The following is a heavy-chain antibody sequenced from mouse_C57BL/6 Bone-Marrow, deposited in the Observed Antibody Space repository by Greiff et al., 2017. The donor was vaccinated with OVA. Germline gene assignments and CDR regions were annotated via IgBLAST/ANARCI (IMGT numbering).Heavy chain of an antibody. V-gene: IGHV1-26*01. CDR2: INPNNGGT. Sequence: VQLQQSGPELVKPGASVKISCKASGYTFTDYYMNWVKQSHGKSLEWIGDINPNNGGTSYNQKFKGKATLTVDKSSSTAYMELRSLTSEDSAVYYCAREREIYYDPAWFAYWGQGTLVTVSA. CDR3: AREREIYYDPAWFAY. D-gene: IGHD2-4*01. J-gene: IGHJ3*01. CDR1: GYTFTDYY.